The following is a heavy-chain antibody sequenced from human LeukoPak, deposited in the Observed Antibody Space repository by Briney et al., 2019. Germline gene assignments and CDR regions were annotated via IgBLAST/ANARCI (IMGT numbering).Heavy chain of an antibody. CDR1: GYTFTSYD. J-gene: IGHJ4*02. D-gene: IGHD3-16*02. CDR3: GRAMITFGGVIEL. Sequence: GASVKVSCKASGYTFTSYDINWVRQATGQGLEWMGWMNPNSGNTGYAQKFQGRVTMTRNTSISTAYMELSSLRSEDTAVYYWGRAMITFGGVIELWGQGTLVTVSS. V-gene: IGHV1-8*01. CDR2: MNPNSGNT.